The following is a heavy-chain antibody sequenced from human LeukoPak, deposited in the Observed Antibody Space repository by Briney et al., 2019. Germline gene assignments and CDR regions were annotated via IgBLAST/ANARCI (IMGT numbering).Heavy chain of an antibody. Sequence: PGGSLRLSCATAGFTFSNAWMNWVRQAPGKGLEWVGRIRSNSDGGTIDYAAPVKGRFTLSRDDSKTTLYLQMNSLQTEDTAVYYCATDFYDSTWGQGTLVTVSS. CDR3: ATDFYDST. V-gene: IGHV3-15*07. CDR1: GFTFSNAW. CDR2: IRSNSDGGTI. J-gene: IGHJ5*02. D-gene: IGHD3-22*01.